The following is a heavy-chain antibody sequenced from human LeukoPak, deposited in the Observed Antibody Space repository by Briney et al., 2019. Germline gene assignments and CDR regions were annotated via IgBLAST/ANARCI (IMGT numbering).Heavy chain of an antibody. CDR1: GYTFTSYY. Sequence: ASVRVSCKASGYTFTSYYMHWVRQAPGQGLERMGVINPSGGSTSYAQKFQGRVTMTRDTSTSTVYMELSSLRSEDTAVYYCAGALYYYDSSGFRLGAFDIWGQGTMVTVSS. CDR2: INPSGGST. J-gene: IGHJ3*02. D-gene: IGHD3-22*01. CDR3: AGALYYYDSSGFRLGAFDI. V-gene: IGHV1-46*01.